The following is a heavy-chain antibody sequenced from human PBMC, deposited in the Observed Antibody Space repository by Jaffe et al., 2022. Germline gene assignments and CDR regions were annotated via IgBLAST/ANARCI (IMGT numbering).Heavy chain of an antibody. J-gene: IGHJ4*02. D-gene: IGHD1-7*01. V-gene: IGHV3-15*01. CDR3: TTSNWNYRADYYFDY. CDR1: GFTFSNAW. Sequence: EVQLVESGGGLVKPGGSLRLSCAASGFTFSNAWMSWVRQAPGKGLEWVGRIKSKTDGGTTDYAAPVKGRFTISRDDSKNTLYLQMNSLKTEDTAVYYCTTSNWNYRADYYFDYWGQGTLVTVSS. CDR2: IKSKTDGGTT.